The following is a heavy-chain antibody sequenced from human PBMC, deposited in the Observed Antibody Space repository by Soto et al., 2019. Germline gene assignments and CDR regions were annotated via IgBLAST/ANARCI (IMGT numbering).Heavy chain of an antibody. J-gene: IGHJ4*02. CDR2: IYYNGRT. V-gene: IGHV4-31*03. Sequence: QVQLQESGPGLVKPSQTLSLTCTVSGGSFSSGDYHWSWIRQHPGKGLQWIGYIYYNGRTYYNPSLKSRVTMSVDTSRNEFSLKLSSVTAADTAVYYCARWPEGSERGAYFDCWGQGALVTVSS. D-gene: IGHD1-26*01. CDR1: GGSFSSGDYH. CDR3: ARWPEGSERGAYFDC.